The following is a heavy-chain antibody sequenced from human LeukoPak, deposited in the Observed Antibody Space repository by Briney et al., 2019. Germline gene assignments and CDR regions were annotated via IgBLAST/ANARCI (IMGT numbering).Heavy chain of an antibody. CDR2: IYYSGST. CDR3: ARLGFHYYDSSGYYVDY. V-gene: IGHV4-59*08. CDR1: GGSISSYY. J-gene: IGHJ4*02. Sequence: SETLSLTRTVSGGSISSYYWSRIRQPPGKGLEWIGYIYYSGSTNYNPSLKSRVTISVDTSKNQFSLKLSSVTAADTAVYYCARLGFHYYDSSGYYVDYWGQGTLVTVSS. D-gene: IGHD3-22*01.